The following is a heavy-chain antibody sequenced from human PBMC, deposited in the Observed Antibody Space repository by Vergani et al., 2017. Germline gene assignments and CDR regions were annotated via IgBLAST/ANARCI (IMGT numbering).Heavy chain of an antibody. CDR2: ISWNRGTV. CDR3: AKGNTTMDPIDY. Sequence: EVQLVESGGGLVQPGRSLRLSCAASGFTFDDYAIHWVRQTPGLGLEWVSGISWNRGTVGYADSVKGRFTISRDNAKNSLYLQMNRLRAEDTALYYCAKGNTTMDPIDYWGQGTLVTVSS. D-gene: IGHD5-18*01. CDR1: GFTFDDYA. J-gene: IGHJ4*02. V-gene: IGHV3-9*01.